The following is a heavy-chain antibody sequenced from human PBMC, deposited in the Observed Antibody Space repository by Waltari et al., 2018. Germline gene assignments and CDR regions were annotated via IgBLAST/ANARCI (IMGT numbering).Heavy chain of an antibody. J-gene: IGHJ4*02. Sequence: QVQLVQSGAEVKKPGASVKVSCKASGYTFTRYYIHWLRQAPGQGLEWMGIINPSGGSTTYAQKFQGRVTMTRDTSTSTVYMEVNSLRCEDTAVYYCARALSDYTEVDYWGQGTLVTVSS. CDR2: INPSGGST. D-gene: IGHD4-4*01. CDR1: GYTFTRYY. V-gene: IGHV1-46*01. CDR3: ARALSDYTEVDY.